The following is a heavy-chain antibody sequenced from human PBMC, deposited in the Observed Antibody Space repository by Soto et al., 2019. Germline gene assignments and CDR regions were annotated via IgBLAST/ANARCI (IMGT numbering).Heavy chain of an antibody. J-gene: IGHJ3*02. CDR1: GFTFNFFA. D-gene: IGHD1-26*01. V-gene: IGHV3-30-3*01. CDR3: ARDIWWEPGVDAFHI. Sequence: QVQLVESGGGVVQPGRSLRLYWAASGFTFNFFAMHWVRQAPGKGLEWVAAVSKDGSNTYYADSVKGRFTISRDNPKNTLYLQMNSLRLEDTAVYYCARDIWWEPGVDAFHIWGQGTMVTVSP. CDR2: VSKDGSNT.